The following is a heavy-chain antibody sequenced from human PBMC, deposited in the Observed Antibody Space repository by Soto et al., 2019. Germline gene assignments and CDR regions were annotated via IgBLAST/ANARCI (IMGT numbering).Heavy chain of an antibody. D-gene: IGHD1-26*01. CDR3: ARDMPYAAGSLAGCDY. V-gene: IGHV4-59*01. CDR1: GDSITGSY. CDR2: IYHSGTT. Sequence: SETLSLTGTVSGDSITGSYWSWIRQPPGKTLEWIGYIYHSGTTTYNPSLKSRVSISVDTSKNQFSLRLTSVIAADTAVYYCARDMPYAAGSLAGCDYWGQGILVTVSS. J-gene: IGHJ4*02.